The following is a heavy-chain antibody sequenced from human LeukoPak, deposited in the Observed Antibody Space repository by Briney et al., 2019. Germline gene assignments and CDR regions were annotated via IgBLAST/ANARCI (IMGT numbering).Heavy chain of an antibody. CDR1: GGSISSYY. V-gene: IGHV4-59*01. D-gene: IGHD3-22*01. CDR2: IYYSGST. CDR3: ARARVFSDSSGYYDAFDI. J-gene: IGHJ3*02. Sequence: NTSETLSLTCTVSGGSISSYYWSWIRQPPGKGLEWIGYIYYSGSTNYNPSLKSRVTISVDTSKNQFSLKLSSVTAADTAVYYCARARVFSDSSGYYDAFDIWGQGTMVTVSS.